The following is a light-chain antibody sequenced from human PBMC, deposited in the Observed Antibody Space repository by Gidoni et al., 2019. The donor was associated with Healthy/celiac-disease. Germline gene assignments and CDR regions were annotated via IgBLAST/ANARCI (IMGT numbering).Light chain of an antibody. CDR3: QQRSNWPT. CDR2: DAS. CDR1: QRVSSY. V-gene: IGKV3-11*01. Sequence: ELVLTQSPATLSLSPGESATLSCRASQRVSSYLAWYQQKPGQAPRLLIYDASNRATGIPARFSGSGSGTDFTLTLSRLEPEDFSVYYCQQRSNWPTFXGXTKVXIK. J-gene: IGKJ4*01.